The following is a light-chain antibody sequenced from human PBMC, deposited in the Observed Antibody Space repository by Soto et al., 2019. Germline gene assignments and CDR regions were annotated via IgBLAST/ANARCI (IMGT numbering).Light chain of an antibody. CDR1: QDIRNA. CDR3: LQHNSYPFT. J-gene: IGKJ3*01. CDR2: GAS. Sequence: DIQMTQSPSSLSASVGDRVTITCRASQDIRNALGWYQQKPGKAPKRLIYGASSLQSGVPSRFSGSRSGTEFTLTISSLQPEDYCLQHNSYPFTFGPGTKVD. V-gene: IGKV1-17*01.